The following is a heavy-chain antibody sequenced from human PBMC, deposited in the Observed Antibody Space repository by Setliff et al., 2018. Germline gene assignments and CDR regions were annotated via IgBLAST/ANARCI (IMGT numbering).Heavy chain of an antibody. Sequence: SETLSLTCAVSGASTTTYYWSWIRQPPGKGLEFIGYVYYSGTTNYDPSLKSRVTISVDTSKNQFSLNLSSVTAADTAVYYCARTGTYRYFDYWGQGALVTVSS. V-gene: IGHV4-59*08. CDR2: VYYSGTT. CDR1: GASTTTYY. J-gene: IGHJ4*02. CDR3: ARTGTYRYFDY. D-gene: IGHD1-26*01.